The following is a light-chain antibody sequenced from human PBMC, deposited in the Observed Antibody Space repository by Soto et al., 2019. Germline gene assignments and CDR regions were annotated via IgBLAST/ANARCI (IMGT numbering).Light chain of an antibody. CDR3: QQYGSSPPLT. V-gene: IGKV3-20*01. CDR2: GAS. J-gene: IGKJ4*01. Sequence: EIVLTQSPGTLSLSPGGRVTLSCRASRSVSSNFLAWYQQKPGRAPRLLIYGASSRATGIPDRFSGSGSGTDFTLTISRLEPEDFAVYYCQQYGSSPPLTFGGGTRVEIK. CDR1: RSVSSNF.